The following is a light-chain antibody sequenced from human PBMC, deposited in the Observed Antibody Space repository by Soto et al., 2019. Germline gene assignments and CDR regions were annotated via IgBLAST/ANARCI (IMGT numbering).Light chain of an antibody. CDR1: SSNIGRNT. V-gene: IGLV1-44*01. Sequence: QSVLIQPPSASETPGQRVTISCSGSSSNIGRNTVNWYQHLPGTAPKLLIYSNNQRPSGVPDRFSGSKSGTSASLAISGLQSDDEADYYCAAWDDSLNGYVFGTGTKVTVL. CDR2: SNN. J-gene: IGLJ1*01. CDR3: AAWDDSLNGYV.